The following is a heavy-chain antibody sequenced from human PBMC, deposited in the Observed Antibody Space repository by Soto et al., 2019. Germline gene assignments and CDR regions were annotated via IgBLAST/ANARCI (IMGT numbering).Heavy chain of an antibody. J-gene: IGHJ3*02. Sequence: PGESLKISCKGSGYSFTSYWIGWVRQMPGKGLEWMGIIYPGDSDTRYSPSFQGQVTISADKSISTAYLQWSSLKASDTAMYYCARVFSSGWYGEDAFDIWGQGTMVTVS. V-gene: IGHV5-51*01. D-gene: IGHD6-19*01. CDR2: IYPGDSDT. CDR1: GYSFTSYW. CDR3: ARVFSSGWYGEDAFDI.